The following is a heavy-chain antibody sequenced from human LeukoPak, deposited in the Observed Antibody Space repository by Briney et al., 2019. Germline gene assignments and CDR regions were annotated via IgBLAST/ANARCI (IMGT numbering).Heavy chain of an antibody. CDR3: ARSGRYNWNDNWFDP. CDR2: IKQDGSEK. CDR1: GLTFSSYW. V-gene: IGHV3-7*03. J-gene: IGHJ5*02. D-gene: IGHD1-1*01. Sequence: GGSLRLSCAASGLTFSSYWMSWVRQAPGKGLEWVANIKQDGSEKYYVDSVKGRFTISRDNAKNSLYLQMNSLRAEDTAVYYCARSGRYNWNDNWFDPWGQGTLVTVSS.